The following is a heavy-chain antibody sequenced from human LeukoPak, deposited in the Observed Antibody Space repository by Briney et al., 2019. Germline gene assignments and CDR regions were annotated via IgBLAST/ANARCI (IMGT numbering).Heavy chain of an antibody. Sequence: GESLKISCKGSGYSFTNYWIGWVRQMPGKGLEWMGIIYPSDSDTRYSPSFQGQVTISADKSISTAYLQWSSLKASDTAMYYCARQSPAYYYDSSGYYYFDYWGQGTLVTVSS. CDR3: ARQSPAYYYDSSGYYYFDY. J-gene: IGHJ4*02. CDR1: GYSFTNYW. V-gene: IGHV5-51*01. CDR2: IYPSDSDT. D-gene: IGHD3-22*01.